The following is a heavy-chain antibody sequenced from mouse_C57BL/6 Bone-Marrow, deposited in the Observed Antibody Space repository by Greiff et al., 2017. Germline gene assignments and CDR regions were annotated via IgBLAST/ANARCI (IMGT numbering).Heavy chain of an antibody. D-gene: IGHD1-1*01. CDR3: ASYGSSHLWYFDV. J-gene: IGHJ1*03. V-gene: IGHV1-7*01. CDR1: GYTFTSYW. Sequence: QVQLQQSGAELAKPGASVKLSCNASGYTFTSYWMHWVKQRPGQGLEWIGYINPSSGYTKYNQKFKDKATLTADKSSSTAYMQLSSLTYEDSAVYYCASYGSSHLWYFDVWGTGTTVTVSS. CDR2: INPSSGYT.